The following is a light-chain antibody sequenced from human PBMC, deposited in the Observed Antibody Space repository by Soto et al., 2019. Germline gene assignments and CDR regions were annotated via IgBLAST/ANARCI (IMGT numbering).Light chain of an antibody. V-gene: IGLV1-51*01. J-gene: IGLJ2*01. CDR2: DSD. CDR3: GTWDGSLRAVV. Sequence: QSVLTQPPSVSAAPGQKITISCSGSSSNFGTNHVSWYQQFPEAAPKLLIHDSDKRPSDIPDRFSGSKSATSATLGITGLQTGDEADYYCGTWDGSLRAVVFGGGTKVTVL. CDR1: SSNFGTNH.